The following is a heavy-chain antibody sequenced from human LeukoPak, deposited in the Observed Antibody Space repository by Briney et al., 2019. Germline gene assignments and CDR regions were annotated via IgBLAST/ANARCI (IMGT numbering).Heavy chain of an antibody. D-gene: IGHD1-26*01. CDR2: ISRSGSTT. V-gene: IGHV3-11*01. J-gene: IGHJ6*02. Sequence: PGGSLRLSCAASRFTFSDYYMTWIRQAPGKGLEWVSYISRSGSTTYYADSVKGRFTISRDNAKNSLYLQMSNLRAEDTAVYYCAGEWELRGGYYYGLDVWGQGTTVTVSS. CDR1: RFTFSDYY. CDR3: AGEWELRGGYYYGLDV.